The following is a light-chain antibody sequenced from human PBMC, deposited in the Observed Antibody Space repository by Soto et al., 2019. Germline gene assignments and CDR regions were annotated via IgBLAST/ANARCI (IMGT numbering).Light chain of an antibody. CDR2: EGH. V-gene: IGLV2-23*01. CDR1: SGCVGGFGL. J-gene: IGLJ1*01. Sequence: SCIGTSGCVGGFGLVSWFRQHPGNAPKIVIYEGHRRPLGVADRVSVSASVDSASLMISGLQADEEADYYCGLYIGGMCFGFGAWAKVAVL. CDR3: GLYIGGMCFG.